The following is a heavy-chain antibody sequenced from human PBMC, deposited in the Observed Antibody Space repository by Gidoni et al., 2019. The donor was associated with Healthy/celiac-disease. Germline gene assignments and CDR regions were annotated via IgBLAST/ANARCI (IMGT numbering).Heavy chain of an antibody. CDR1: GGSISSYY. CDR3: ARAPMLTSSGWRFQGWFDP. D-gene: IGHD6-19*01. V-gene: IGHV4-4*07. Sequence: QVQLQESGPGLVKPSETLSLTCTVPGGSISSYYWSWIRPPAGKGLEWIGRIYTSGSTNYNPSLKSRVTMSVDTSKNQFSLKLSSVTAADTAVYCCARAPMLTSSGWRFQGWFDPWGQGTLVTVSS. J-gene: IGHJ5*02. CDR2: IYTSGST.